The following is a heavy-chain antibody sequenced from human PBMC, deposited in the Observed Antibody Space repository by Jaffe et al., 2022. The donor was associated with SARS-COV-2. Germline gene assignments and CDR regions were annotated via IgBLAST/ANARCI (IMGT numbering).Heavy chain of an antibody. J-gene: IGHJ4*02. D-gene: IGHD3-16*01. CDR2: IYSGGST. CDR1: GLTVSSNY. V-gene: IGHV3-53*01. CDR3: ARYYQAYVDYFDY. Sequence: EVQLVESGGGLIQPGGSLRLSCAASGLTVSSNYMSWVRQAPGKGLEWVSIIYSGGSTYYADSVKGRFTISRDSSKNTLFLQMNSLRAEDTAVYYCARYYQAYVDYFDYWGQGTLVTVSS.